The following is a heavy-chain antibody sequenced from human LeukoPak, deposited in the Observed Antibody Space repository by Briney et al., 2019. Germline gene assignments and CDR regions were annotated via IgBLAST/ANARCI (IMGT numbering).Heavy chain of an antibody. V-gene: IGHV4-59*01. D-gene: IGHD3-22*01. CDR2: IYYIGST. CDR3: ARDRQDGSGYYWYFDL. CDR1: GGSISNYY. Sequence: PSETLSLTCTVSGGSISNYYWIWILQPPGKGLEWSGYIYYIGSTNYNPPLNSRVTISVDTSKNQFSLNLSSVTPADTAVYYCARDRQDGSGYYWYFDLWGRGTLVTVSS. J-gene: IGHJ2*01.